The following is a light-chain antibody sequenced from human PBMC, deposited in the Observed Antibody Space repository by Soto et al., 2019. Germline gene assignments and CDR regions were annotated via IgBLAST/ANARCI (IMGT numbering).Light chain of an antibody. CDR3: QQYHGFSRT. CDR1: QSFSSN. V-gene: IGKV3D-15*01. Sequence: EIVMTQSPATLSVSPGERATLSCRASQSFSSNLAWYQQKPGQAPRLLIYGASSRATGIPSRFSGSGIGTDFTLTISSLQPEDVATYYCQQYHGFSRTFGQGTKVDIK. CDR2: GAS. J-gene: IGKJ1*01.